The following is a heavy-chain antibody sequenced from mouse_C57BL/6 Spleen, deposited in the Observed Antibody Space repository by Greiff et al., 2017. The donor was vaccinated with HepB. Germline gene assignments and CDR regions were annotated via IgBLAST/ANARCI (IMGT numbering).Heavy chain of an antibody. CDR3: ASNWDGYAMDY. J-gene: IGHJ4*01. D-gene: IGHD4-1*01. CDR2: ISSGSSTI. CDR1: GFTFSDYG. Sequence: ESGGGLVKPGGSLKLSCAASGFTFSDYGMHWVRQAPEKGLEWVAYISSGSSTIYYADTVKGRFTISRDNAKNTLFLQMTSLRSEDTAMYYCASNWDGYAMDYWGQGTSVTVSS. V-gene: IGHV5-17*01.